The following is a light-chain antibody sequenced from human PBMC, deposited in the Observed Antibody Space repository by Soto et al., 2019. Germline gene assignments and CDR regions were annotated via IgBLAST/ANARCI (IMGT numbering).Light chain of an antibody. CDR1: QDISDF. CDR2: DAS. J-gene: IGKJ1*01. Sequence: DIQMTQSPSSLSASVGDRVTITCRASQDISDFLAWYQQRPGKIPNLLVYDASTLQSGVPTRFSGSGSGTHFTLTISRLEPEDFAVYYCQQYGSSPWTFGQGTKVDIK. CDR3: QQYGSSPWT. V-gene: IGKV1-27*01.